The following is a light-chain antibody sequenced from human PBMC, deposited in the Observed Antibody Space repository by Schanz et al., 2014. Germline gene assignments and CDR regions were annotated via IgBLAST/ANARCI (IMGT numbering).Light chain of an antibody. J-gene: IGLJ2*01. CDR2: DVT. V-gene: IGLV2-14*01. CDR3: CSYVGTYSVV. Sequence: QSALTQPASVSGSPGQSITISCTGTGGDFGGFHYVSWYQQHPGKAPKLIISDVTDRPSGVSNRFSGSKSGNTASLTISGLQAEDEADYYCCSYVGTYSVVFGGGTKLTVL. CDR1: GGDFGGFHY.